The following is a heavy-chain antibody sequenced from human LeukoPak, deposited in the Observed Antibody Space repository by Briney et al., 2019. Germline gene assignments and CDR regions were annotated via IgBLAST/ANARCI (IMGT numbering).Heavy chain of an antibody. J-gene: IGHJ4*02. CDR2: IIPIFGTA. CDR3: ARVKDGDYYDSSGYPDE. D-gene: IGHD3-22*01. Sequence: GASVKVSCKASGGTFSSYAISWVRQAPGQGLEWMRGIIPIFGTANYAQKFQGRVTITADESTSTAYMELSSLRSEDTAVYYCARVKDGDYYDSSGYPDEWGQGTLVTVSS. CDR1: GGTFSSYA. V-gene: IGHV1-69*13.